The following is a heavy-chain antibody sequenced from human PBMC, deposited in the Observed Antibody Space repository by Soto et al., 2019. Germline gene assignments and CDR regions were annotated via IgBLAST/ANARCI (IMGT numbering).Heavy chain of an antibody. Sequence: ASVKVSCKASAYTFTGYYMHWARQAPGQGLEWMGWINPNSGGTNYAQKFQGRVTMTRDTSISTAYMELSRLRSDDTAVYYCARGVGTTIASRFDSWGQGTLVPVSS. CDR3: ARGVGTTIASRFDS. D-gene: IGHD6-6*01. CDR1: AYTFTGYY. V-gene: IGHV1-2*02. CDR2: INPNSGGT. J-gene: IGHJ4*02.